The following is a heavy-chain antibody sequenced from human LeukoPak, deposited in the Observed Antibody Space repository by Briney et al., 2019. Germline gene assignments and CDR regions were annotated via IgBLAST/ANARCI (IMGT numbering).Heavy chain of an antibody. CDR2: INPNSGGT. CDR1: GGTFKNYA. V-gene: IGHV1-2*02. D-gene: IGHD1-1*01. J-gene: IGHJ4*02. Sequence: ASVKVSCKASGGTFKNYAISWVRQAPGQGLEWMGWINPNSGGTNYAQKFQGRVTMTRDTSISTAYMELSRLRSDDTAVYYCAREVTTGTTDYWGQGTLVTVSS. CDR3: AREVTTGTTDY.